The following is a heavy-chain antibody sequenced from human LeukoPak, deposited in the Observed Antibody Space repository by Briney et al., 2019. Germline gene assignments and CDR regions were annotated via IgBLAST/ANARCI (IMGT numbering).Heavy chain of an antibody. CDR1: GFTFSSYG. CDR2: IWYDGSNK. J-gene: IGHJ5*02. CDR3: AREARIAVAGTGPLDP. V-gene: IGHV3-33*01. Sequence: PGGSQRLSCAASGFTFSSYGMHWVRQAPGKGLEWVAVIWYDGSNKYYADSVKGRFTISRDNSKNTLYLQMNSLRAEDTAVYYCAREARIAVAGTGPLDPWGQGTLVTVSS. D-gene: IGHD6-19*01.